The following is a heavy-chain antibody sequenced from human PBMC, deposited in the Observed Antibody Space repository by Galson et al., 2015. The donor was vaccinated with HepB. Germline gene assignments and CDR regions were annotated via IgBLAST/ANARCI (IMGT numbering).Heavy chain of an antibody. J-gene: IGHJ4*02. CDR3: TTGFPLAAAGYYFDY. Sequence: SLRLSCAASGFTFSSYAMHWVRQAPGKGLEWVAVIPFDGSYRNYADSVRGRFTISRDNSQNMLYLQMNRLRSDDTAVYYCTTGFPLAAAGYYFDYWGQGTMVSVSS. CDR1: GFTFSSYA. V-gene: IGHV3-30*04. D-gene: IGHD6-13*01. CDR2: IPFDGSYR.